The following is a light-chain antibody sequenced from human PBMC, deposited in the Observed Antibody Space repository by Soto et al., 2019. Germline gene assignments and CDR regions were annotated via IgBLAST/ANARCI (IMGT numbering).Light chain of an antibody. CDR1: QTLLDRDDGNTY. CDR3: MQRVEFPFS. V-gene: IGKV2-40*01. J-gene: IGKJ2*01. Sequence: DVVVRQPQLSLPVTPGEPASISCRSSQTLLDRDDGNTYLDWYLQKPGQSPHLLIYSLSYRASGVPDRFSGSGSGTDFTLKISRVEAEDVGFYFCMQRVEFPFSLGQGTKVDIK. CDR2: SLS.